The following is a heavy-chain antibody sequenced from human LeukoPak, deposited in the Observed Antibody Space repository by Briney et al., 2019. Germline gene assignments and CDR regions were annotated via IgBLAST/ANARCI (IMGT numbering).Heavy chain of an antibody. CDR1: GYSINNYW. V-gene: IGHV5-51*01. CDR2: IYPADSDI. Sequence: GESLKISCKGSGYSINNYWIGWVRQMPGKGLEWMGIIYPADSDIRYSPSFQGQVTISADKSISTAYLQWSSLKASDTAMYYCARQEYCSGGSCYTWFDPWGQGTLVTASS. J-gene: IGHJ5*02. CDR3: ARQEYCSGGSCYTWFDP. D-gene: IGHD2-15*01.